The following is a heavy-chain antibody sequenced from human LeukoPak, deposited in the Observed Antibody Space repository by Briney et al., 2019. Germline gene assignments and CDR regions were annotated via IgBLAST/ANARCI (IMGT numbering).Heavy chain of an antibody. D-gene: IGHD5-18*01. CDR3: ARDKLDTAYMSWHAFDI. CDR2: IYYSGST. Sequence: SETLSLTCTVSGGSISSGDYYWSWIRQPPGKGLEWIGYIYYSGSTYYNPSLKSRVTISVDTSKNQFSLKLSSVTAADTAVYYCARDKLDTAYMSWHAFDIWGQGTMVTVSS. CDR1: GGSISSGDYY. V-gene: IGHV4-30-4*01. J-gene: IGHJ3*02.